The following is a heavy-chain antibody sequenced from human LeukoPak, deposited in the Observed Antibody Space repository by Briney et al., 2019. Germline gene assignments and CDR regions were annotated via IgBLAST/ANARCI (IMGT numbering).Heavy chain of an antibody. V-gene: IGHV3-53*01. Sequence: GGSLRLSCTVSGFTVSSNSMSWVRQGPGKGLEAVSFIYSDNTHYSDSVKGRFTISRDNSKNTLYLQMNSLRAEDTAVYYCARRAGAYSHPYDYWGQGTLVTASS. J-gene: IGHJ4*02. D-gene: IGHD4/OR15-4a*01. CDR3: ARRAGAYSHPYDY. CDR1: GFTVSSNS. CDR2: IYSDNT.